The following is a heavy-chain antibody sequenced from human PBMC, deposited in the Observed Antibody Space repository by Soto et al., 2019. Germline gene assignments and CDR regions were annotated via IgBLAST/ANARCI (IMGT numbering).Heavy chain of an antibody. CDR3: ARGGTGSIDWFDP. V-gene: IGHV3-23*01. CDR1: RFTFTNYA. D-gene: IGHD1-1*01. CDR2: IRGGGITT. J-gene: IGHJ5*02. Sequence: GGSLRLSCVAPRFTFTNYAMTWVRQAPGKGLEWVSTIRGGGITTYYADPVKGRFTISRDNSKNTLYLQMNSLRVEDTAVYYCARGGTGSIDWFDPWGQGTLVTVSS.